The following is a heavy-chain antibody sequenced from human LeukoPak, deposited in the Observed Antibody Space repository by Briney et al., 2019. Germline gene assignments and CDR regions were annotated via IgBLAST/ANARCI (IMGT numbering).Heavy chain of an antibody. V-gene: IGHV4-61*01. CDR3: ARHGFYYDFWSGYYFGSDWFDP. D-gene: IGHD3-3*01. CDR1: GGSVSNSLYY. Sequence: SETLSLTCTVSGGSVSNSLYYWSWIRQPPGKGLEWIGYIYYNGDTNYNPSLKSRVIISIDTSSNQFSLRLNSMTAADTAVYYCARHGFYYDFWSGYYFGSDWFDPWGQGTLVTVSS. J-gene: IGHJ5*02. CDR2: IYYNGDT.